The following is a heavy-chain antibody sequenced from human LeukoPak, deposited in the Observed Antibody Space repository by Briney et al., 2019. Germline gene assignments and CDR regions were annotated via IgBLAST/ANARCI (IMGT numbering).Heavy chain of an antibody. CDR3: ARAHDGSGYYLGY. Sequence: PGGSLRLSCAASGFTFSSFWMHWARQAPGKGLVWVSRINFDGCSTTYADSVKGRFTLPRDKAKNTPYLQMNSLRADDTAVYYCARAHDGSGYYLGYWGQGTLVTVSS. J-gene: IGHJ4*02. CDR1: GFTFSSFW. CDR2: INFDGCST. V-gene: IGHV3-74*03. D-gene: IGHD3-22*01.